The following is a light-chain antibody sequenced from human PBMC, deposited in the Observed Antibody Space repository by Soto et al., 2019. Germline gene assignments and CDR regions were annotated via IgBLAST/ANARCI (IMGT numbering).Light chain of an antibody. Sequence: EIVLTQSPATLSLSPGERATLSCRAGQSISTYLAWYQQKPGQPPRLLIYDASDRATGIPARFSGSGSGTDFTLTISSLEPEDFAVYYCQHRANWPMYTFGQGTKLEI. CDR2: DAS. V-gene: IGKV3-11*01. CDR1: QSISTY. J-gene: IGKJ2*01. CDR3: QHRANWPMYT.